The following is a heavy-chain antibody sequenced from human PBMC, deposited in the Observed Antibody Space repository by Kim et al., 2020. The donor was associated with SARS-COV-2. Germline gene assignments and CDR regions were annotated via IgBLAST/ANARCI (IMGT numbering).Heavy chain of an antibody. CDR2: IKQDGSEK. CDR1: GFTFSSYW. V-gene: IGHV3-7*01. D-gene: IGHD3-10*01. CDR3: ALPLYYYGSGSSPPLGGY. Sequence: GGSLRLSCAASGFTFSSYWMSWVRQAPGKGLEWVANIKQDGSEKYYVDSVKGRFTISRDNAKNSLYLQMNSLRAEDTAVYYCALPLYYYGSGSSPPLGGYWGQGTLFTVSS. J-gene: IGHJ4*02.